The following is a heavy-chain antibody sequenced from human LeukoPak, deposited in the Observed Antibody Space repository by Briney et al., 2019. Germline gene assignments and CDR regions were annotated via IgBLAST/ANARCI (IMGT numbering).Heavy chain of an antibody. CDR2: IRYAGGDT. CDR3: VRTGYCSGSGCQGRDWFDP. V-gene: IGHV3-30*02. D-gene: IGHD2-15*01. Sequence: PGGSLRLSCAASGFSFSNYGMHWVRQAPGKGLEWVAFIRYAGGDTYYSDSVKGRFTISRDNSMNTLYLQMNSLRPEDTAVYYCVRTGYCSGSGCQGRDWFDPWGQGTLVTVSS. J-gene: IGHJ5*02. CDR1: GFSFSNYG.